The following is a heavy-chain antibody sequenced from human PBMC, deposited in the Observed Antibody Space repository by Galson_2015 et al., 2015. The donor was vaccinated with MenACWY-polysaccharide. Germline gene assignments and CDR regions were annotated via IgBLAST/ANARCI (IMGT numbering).Heavy chain of an antibody. D-gene: IGHD4-23*01. Sequence: LRLSCAASGFTFTSYAMHWVRQAPGKGLEWVGVVANDENNKFYADSVKGRFTISRDNSKRTLFLQMNSLRTEDTAVYYCARGYNNNWDYGGYFDYWGQGTLVTVSS. CDR3: ARGYNNNWDYGGYFDY. V-gene: IGHV3-30-3*01. CDR1: GFTFTSYA. J-gene: IGHJ4*02. CDR2: VANDENNK.